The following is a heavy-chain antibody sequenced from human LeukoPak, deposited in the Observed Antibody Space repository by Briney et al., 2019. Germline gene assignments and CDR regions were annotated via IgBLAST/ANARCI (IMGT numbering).Heavy chain of an antibody. J-gene: IGHJ4*02. CDR2: ISGSGGST. D-gene: IGHD2-2*01. CDR3: AKDLSGYCSSTSCYGSFEY. Sequence: GGSLRLSCAASGFTFSSYAMSWVRQAPGKGLEWVSAISGSGGSTYYADSVKGRFTISRDNSKNTLYLQMNSLRAEDTAVYYCAKDLSGYCSSTSCYGSFEYWGQGTLVTVSS. CDR1: GFTFSSYA. V-gene: IGHV3-23*01.